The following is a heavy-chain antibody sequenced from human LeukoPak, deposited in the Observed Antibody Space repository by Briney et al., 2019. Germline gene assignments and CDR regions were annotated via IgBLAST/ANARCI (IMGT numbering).Heavy chain of an antibody. CDR1: GFTFSSYW. CDR2: IKQDGSEK. CDR3: ATGGGYSGYDPFDY. D-gene: IGHD5-12*01. J-gene: IGHJ4*02. V-gene: IGHV3-7*01. Sequence: PGGSLRLSCAASGFTFSSYWMSWVRQAPGKGLEWVANIKQDGSEKYYVDSVKGRFTISRDNAKNSLYLQMNSLRAEDTAVYYCATGGGYSGYDPFDYWGQGTLVTVSS.